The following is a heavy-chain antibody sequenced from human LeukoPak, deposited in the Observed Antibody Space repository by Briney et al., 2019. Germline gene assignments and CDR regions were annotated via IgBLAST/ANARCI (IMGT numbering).Heavy chain of an antibody. V-gene: IGHV5-51*01. CDR1: GYSFSNYW. CDR2: IYPDDSDT. Sequence: GASLKISCKGSGYSFSNYWIGWVRQMPGQGLEWLGLIYPDDSDTRYSPSFQGQVTISANKSISTAYLQWSRLKASDTAMYYCARQPVGSRTRGGWFDPWGQGTLVTVSS. J-gene: IGHJ5*02. D-gene: IGHD2-2*01. CDR3: ARQPVGSRTRGGWFDP.